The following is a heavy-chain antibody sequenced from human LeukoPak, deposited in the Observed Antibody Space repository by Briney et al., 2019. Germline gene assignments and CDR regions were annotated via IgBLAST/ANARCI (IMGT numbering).Heavy chain of an antibody. J-gene: IGHJ4*02. Sequence: GGSLRLSCAASGFTFSPYAMSCVRQAPGKGLEWVAGIPAGGDTYYADSVKGRFTISRDNSKNTVDLQMNSLRVEDTAIYYCAQDYNSGTGYWDFAYWGQVICVTV. V-gene: IGHV3-23*01. CDR1: GFTFSPYA. CDR2: IPAGGDT. CDR3: AQDYNSGTGYWDFAY. D-gene: IGHD3-22*01.